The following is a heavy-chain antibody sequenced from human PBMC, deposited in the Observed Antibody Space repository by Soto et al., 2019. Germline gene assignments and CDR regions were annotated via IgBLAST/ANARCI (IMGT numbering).Heavy chain of an antibody. Sequence: QVQLVQSGAEVKKPGASVKVSCKSSGYTFTSYAMHWVRQAPGQRREWMGGINAGNGNTKYSQKFQGRVTITRDTSASTAYMELSSLRSEATAVYYCAGVVGIAVEDYWGQGTLVTVSS. CDR2: INAGNGNT. D-gene: IGHD6-19*01. V-gene: IGHV1-3*01. CDR1: GYTFTSYA. J-gene: IGHJ4*02. CDR3: AGVVGIAVEDY.